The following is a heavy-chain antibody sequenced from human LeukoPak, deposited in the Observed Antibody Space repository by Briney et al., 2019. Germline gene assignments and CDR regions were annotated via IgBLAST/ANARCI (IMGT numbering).Heavy chain of an antibody. CDR3: ARAENCSGGSCYSALFDY. J-gene: IGHJ4*02. V-gene: IGHV4-61*01. CDR2: IYYSGST. CDR1: GGSVSSGSYY. D-gene: IGHD2-15*01. Sequence: SETLSLTCTVSGGSVSSGSYYWSWIRQPPGKGLEWIGYIYYSGSTNYNPSLKSRDTISVDTSKNQFSLKLSSVTAADTAVYYCARAENCSGGSCYSALFDYWGQGTLVTVSS.